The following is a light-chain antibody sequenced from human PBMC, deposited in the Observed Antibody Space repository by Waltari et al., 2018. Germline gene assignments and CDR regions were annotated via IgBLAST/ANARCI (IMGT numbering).Light chain of an antibody. CDR3: AVWDDSLSGRV. V-gene: IGLV1-47*01. J-gene: IGLJ3*02. CDR2: RNN. Sequence: QSVLTQPPSASGTPGQRVTISCSGSSSNIGSNYVYWYQQFPRTAPKLLIYRNNQRPSGVSGRFSGSKSGTSASLAISGLRSDDEADYYCAVWDDSLSGRVFGGGTKLTVL. CDR1: SSNIGSNY.